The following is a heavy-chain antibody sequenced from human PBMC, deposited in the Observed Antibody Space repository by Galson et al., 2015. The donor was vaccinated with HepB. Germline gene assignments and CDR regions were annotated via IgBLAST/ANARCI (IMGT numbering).Heavy chain of an antibody. V-gene: IGHV3-30*18. CDR3: AKAAAGIYYYGMDV. CDR1: GFTFSSYG. Sequence: SLRLSCAASGFTFSSYGMHWVRQAPGKGLEWVAVISYDGSNKYYADSVKGRFTISRDNSKNTLYLQMNSLRAEDTAVYYCAKAAAGIYYYGMDVWGQGTTVTVSS. J-gene: IGHJ6*02. D-gene: IGHD6-13*01. CDR2: ISYDGSNK.